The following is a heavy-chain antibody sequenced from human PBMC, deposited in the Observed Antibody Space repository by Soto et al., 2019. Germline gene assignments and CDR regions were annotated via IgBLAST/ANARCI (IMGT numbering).Heavy chain of an antibody. CDR2: ITDSGGST. CDR1: GITFSSVA. D-gene: IGHD1-1*01. V-gene: IGHV3-23*01. J-gene: IGHJ4*02. CDR3: AKLYWNPRYFDY. Sequence: EVQLLESGGGLLQPGGSLRLSCAASGITFSSVAMAWVRQAPGKGLEWVSSITDSGGSTDYADSVKGRFTISRDNSRNTLYLQMNSLRADDTAVYYCAKLYWNPRYFDYWGQGTRVTISS.